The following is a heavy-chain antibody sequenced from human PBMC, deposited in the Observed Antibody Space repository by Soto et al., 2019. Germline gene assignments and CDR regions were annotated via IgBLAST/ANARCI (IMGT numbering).Heavy chain of an antibody. Sequence: GGALRVSCAASGFTFSTYDMGWVRQAAGRGLEWVPAISGSALSTYYTDPVNGRFPLSRDNSKHTLHLEMNSLTAADTAVYYCAKESLGASYYSGLWGQGTLVTVSP. J-gene: IGHJ4*02. D-gene: IGHD1-26*01. CDR2: ISGSALST. CDR1: GFTFSTYD. CDR3: AKESLGASYYSGL. V-gene: IGHV3-23*01.